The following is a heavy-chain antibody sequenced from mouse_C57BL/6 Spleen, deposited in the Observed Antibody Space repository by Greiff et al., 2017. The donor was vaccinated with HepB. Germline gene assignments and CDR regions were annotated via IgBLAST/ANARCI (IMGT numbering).Heavy chain of an antibody. CDR1: GYTFTSYW. Sequence: QVQLQQSGAELVKPGASVKMSCKASGYTFTSYWITWVKQRPGQGLEWIGDIYPGSGSTNYNEKFKSKATLTVDTSSSTAYMQLSSLTSEDSAVYYCASPIYYSNYWDYWGQGTTLTVSS. CDR3: ASPIYYSNYWDY. D-gene: IGHD2-12*01. J-gene: IGHJ2*01. V-gene: IGHV1-55*01. CDR2: IYPGSGST.